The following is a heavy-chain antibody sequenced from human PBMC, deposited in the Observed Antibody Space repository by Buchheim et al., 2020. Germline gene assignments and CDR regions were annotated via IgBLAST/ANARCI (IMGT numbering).Heavy chain of an antibody. CDR1: GGSISSSIYY. D-gene: IGHD1-7*01. J-gene: IGHJ5*02. V-gene: IGHV4-39*01. CDR3: ARIGITGTTGGNNWFDP. Sequence: QLQLQESGPGLVKPSETLSLTCTVSGGSISSSIYYWGWIRQPPGKGLEWIGSIYYSGSTYYNPSLKSRVTISVDTSKNQFSLKLSSVTAADTAVYYCARIGITGTTGGNNWFDPWGQGTL. CDR2: IYYSGST.